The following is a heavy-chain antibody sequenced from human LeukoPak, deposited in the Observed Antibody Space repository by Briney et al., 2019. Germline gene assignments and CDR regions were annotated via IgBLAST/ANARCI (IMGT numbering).Heavy chain of an antibody. V-gene: IGHV4-59*01. Sequence: PSETLSLTCTVSGGSISGYYWSWIRQPPGKGLGWIGYIYYSGSTNYNPSLKSRVTISVDTSKNQFSLKLNSVTAADTAVYYCARCSYYDILTGYLAWYFDLWGRGTLVTVSS. CDR2: IYYSGST. D-gene: IGHD3-9*01. CDR3: ARCSYYDILTGYLAWYFDL. J-gene: IGHJ2*01. CDR1: GGSISGYY.